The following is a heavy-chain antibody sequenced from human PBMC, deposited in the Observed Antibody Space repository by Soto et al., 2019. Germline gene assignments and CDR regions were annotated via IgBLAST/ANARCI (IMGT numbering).Heavy chain of an antibody. J-gene: IGHJ5*02. D-gene: IGHD2-2*01. V-gene: IGHV1-69*12. CDR3: ARSDSDCISTSCYSWFDP. CDR2: IIPIFGTA. CDR1: GGTFSSYA. Sequence: QVQLVQSGAEVKKPGSSVKVSCKASGGTFSSYAISWVRQAPGQGLEWMGGIIPIFGTANYAQKFQGRVTITADESTSTAYMELSSLRSEDTAVYYCARSDSDCISTSCYSWFDPWGQGTLVTVSS.